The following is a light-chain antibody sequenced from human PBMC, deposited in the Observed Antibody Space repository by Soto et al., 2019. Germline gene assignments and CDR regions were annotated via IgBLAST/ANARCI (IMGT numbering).Light chain of an antibody. CDR1: KLGNKY. CDR2: QDT. J-gene: IGLJ2*01. CDR3: QAWDTSTVV. V-gene: IGLV3-1*01. Sequence: SYELTQPPSMSVSPGQTASITCSTDKLGNKYVCWYRQKPGQSPVLVIYQDTERPSGIPERFSGSNSGNTATLTISGTQPMDEADYYCQAWDTSTVVFGGGTKVTVL.